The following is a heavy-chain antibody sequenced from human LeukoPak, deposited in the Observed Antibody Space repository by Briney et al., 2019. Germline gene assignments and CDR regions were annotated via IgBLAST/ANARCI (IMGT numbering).Heavy chain of an antibody. CDR1: GGSISSGSYY. CDR2: IYTSGST. CDR3: ASFGVVTGAFDY. D-gene: IGHD3-3*01. Sequence: PSETLSLTCTVSGGSISSGSYYWSWIRQPAGKGLEWTGRIYTSGSTNYNPSLKSRVTISVDTSKNQFSLKLSSVTAADTAVYYCASFGVVTGAFDYWGQGTLVTVSS. V-gene: IGHV4-61*02. J-gene: IGHJ4*02.